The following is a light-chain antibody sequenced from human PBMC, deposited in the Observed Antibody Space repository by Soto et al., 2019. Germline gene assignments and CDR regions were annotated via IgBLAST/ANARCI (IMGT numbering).Light chain of an antibody. J-gene: IGLJ2*01. Sequence: QSVLTQPASVSGSLGQSITISCTGTSSDIGNSNFVSWYQQHPGKVPKLMIYEATKRPSGVPDRFSGSKSGTSASLAISGLQSEDEADYYCAAWDDSLNGHVVFGGGTKLTVL. CDR2: EAT. CDR3: AAWDDSLNGHVV. V-gene: IGLV2-14*02. CDR1: SSDIGNSNF.